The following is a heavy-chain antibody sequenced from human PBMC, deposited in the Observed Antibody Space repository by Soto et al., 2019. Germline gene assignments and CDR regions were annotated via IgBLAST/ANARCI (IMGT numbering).Heavy chain of an antibody. J-gene: IGHJ4*02. Sequence: PGGSLRLFCAASGFTFSSYGMHWVRQAPGKGQEWVAIISYDGSQKYYGDSVKGRFTISRDNSKNTLCLQMNSLRAEDTAVYYCAKDRVVSGLGEVDYWGQVTLVTDS. V-gene: IGHV3-30*18. CDR3: AKDRVVSGLGEVDY. CDR2: ISYDGSQK. D-gene: IGHD3-16*01. CDR1: GFTFSSYG.